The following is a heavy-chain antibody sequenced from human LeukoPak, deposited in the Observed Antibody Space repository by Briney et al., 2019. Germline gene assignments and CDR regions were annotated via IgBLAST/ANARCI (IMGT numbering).Heavy chain of an antibody. V-gene: IGHV1-58*02. CDR3: AAGSTYDFWSGYSYYYYGMDV. Sequence: SAKVSCKASGFTFTSSAMQWVRQARGQRLEWIGWIVVGSGNTNYAQKFQERVTITRDMSTSTAYMELSSLRSEDTAVYYCAAGSTYDFWSGYSYYYYGMDVWGQGTTVTVSS. J-gene: IGHJ6*02. CDR1: GFTFTSSA. CDR2: IVVGSGNT. D-gene: IGHD3-3*01.